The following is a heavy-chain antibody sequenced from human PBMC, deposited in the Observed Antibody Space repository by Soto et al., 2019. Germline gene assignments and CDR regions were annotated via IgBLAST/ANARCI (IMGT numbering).Heavy chain of an antibody. CDR2: IYYSGST. CDR3: ARDGERDTGLNFYYYLHGMDA. V-gene: IGHV4-31*03. J-gene: IGHJ6*02. D-gene: IGHD1-1*01. CDR1: GGSISSGGYY. Sequence: SETLSLTCTVSGGSISSGGYYWSWIRQHPGKGLEWIGYIYYSGSTYYNPSLKSRVTISVDTSKNQFSLKLSSVTAADTAVYYCARDGERDTGLNFYYYLHGMDAWGQGTRVTVSS.